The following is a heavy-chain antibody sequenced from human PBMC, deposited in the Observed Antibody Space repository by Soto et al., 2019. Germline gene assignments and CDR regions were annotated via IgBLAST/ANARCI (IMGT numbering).Heavy chain of an antibody. Sequence: QVQLQESGPGLVKPSETLSLTCTVSGGSISSYYWSWIRQPPGKGLEWIGYIYYSGSTNYNPSLKIRVPISVYTCKTQFSLTLSSVTAADTAVYYCARHVAMYYDILTGYQNWYFDLWGRGTLVTVSS. CDR2: IYYSGST. CDR1: GGSISSYY. CDR3: ARHVAMYYDILTGYQNWYFDL. J-gene: IGHJ2*01. V-gene: IGHV4-59*08. D-gene: IGHD3-9*01.